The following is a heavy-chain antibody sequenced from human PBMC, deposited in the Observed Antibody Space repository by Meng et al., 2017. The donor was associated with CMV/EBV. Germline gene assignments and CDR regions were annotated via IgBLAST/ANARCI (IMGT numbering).Heavy chain of an antibody. CDR3: AHHPFYYDSIPFDY. J-gene: IGHJ4*02. Sequence: QITLKESGPTLVKPTQTLTLTCTFSGFSLSTSGVGVAWIRQSPGKALEWLALIFWNDDKRYSPSLRSRLTITKDTSKNQVVLTMTNMDPVDTATYYCAHHPFYYDSIPFDYWGQGTLVTVSS. CDR1: GFSLSTSGVG. D-gene: IGHD3-22*01. CDR2: IFWNDDK. V-gene: IGHV2-5*01.